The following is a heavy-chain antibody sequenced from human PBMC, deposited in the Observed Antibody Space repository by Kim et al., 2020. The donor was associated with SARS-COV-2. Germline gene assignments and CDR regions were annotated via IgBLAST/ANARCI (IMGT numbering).Heavy chain of an antibody. J-gene: IGHJ6*02. V-gene: IGHV4-31*03. D-gene: IGHD3-10*01. CDR3: ARDHRRRHDTMVRGVEYYYYGLDV. CDR2: ISYSGST. CDR1: GGSITSGDYY. Sequence: SETLSLTCSVSGGSITSGDYYWSWIRQHAGKGLEWIGYISYSGSTYYNPSLKSRLTISIDMSKKQFSLKLTSVTAADTAVYYCARDHRRRHDTMVRGVEYYYYGLDVWGQGTTVTVSS.